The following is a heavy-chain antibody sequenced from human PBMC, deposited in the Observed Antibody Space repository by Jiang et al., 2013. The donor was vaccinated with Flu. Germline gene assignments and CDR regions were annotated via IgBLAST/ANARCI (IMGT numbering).Heavy chain of an antibody. V-gene: IGHV5-10-1*01. J-gene: IGHJ4*02. Sequence: DSYTNYSPSFQGHVTISTDKSISTAYLQWRSLKASDTAIYYCARLLGGSLDYWGQGTLVTVSS. CDR2: DSYT. CDR3: ARLLGGSLDY. D-gene: IGHD1-26*01.